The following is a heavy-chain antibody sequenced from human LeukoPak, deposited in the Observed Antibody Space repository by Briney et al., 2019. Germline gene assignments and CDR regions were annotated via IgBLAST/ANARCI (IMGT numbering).Heavy chain of an antibody. D-gene: IGHD3-10*01. J-gene: IGHJ4*02. Sequence: SETLSLTCTVSGGSISSGDYYWSWIRQPPGKGLEWIGYIYYSGSTYYNPSLKSRVTISVDTSKNQFSLKLSSVTAVDTAVYYCARGAMVRGVTTYYFDYWGQGTLVTVSS. CDR1: GGSISSGDYY. V-gene: IGHV4-30-4*01. CDR3: ARGAMVRGVTTYYFDY. CDR2: IYYSGST.